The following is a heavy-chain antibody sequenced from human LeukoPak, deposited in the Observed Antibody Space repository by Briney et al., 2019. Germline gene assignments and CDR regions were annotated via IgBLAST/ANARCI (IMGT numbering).Heavy chain of an antibody. D-gene: IGHD1-26*01. V-gene: IGHV3-30*03. CDR2: ISYDGSNK. Sequence: PGRSLRLSCAASGFTFSSYGMHCVRQAPGKGLEWVAVISYDGSNKYYADSVKGRFTISRDNYKNTLYLQMNSLRAEDTAVYYCATELRIRYHYYYYGMDVWGQGTTVTVCS. CDR3: ATELRIRYHYYYYGMDV. CDR1: GFTFSSYG. J-gene: IGHJ6*02.